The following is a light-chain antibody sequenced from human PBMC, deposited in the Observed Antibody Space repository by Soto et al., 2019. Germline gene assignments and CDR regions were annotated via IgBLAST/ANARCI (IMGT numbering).Light chain of an antibody. CDR3: QQYNNYPWT. Sequence: DIQMTQSPSTLSASVGDRVTITCRASQSISSWLAWYQQKPGKAPKLLIYKASSLESGVPSRFSGSGSGTEFTLTISSLQPGDFAAYYCQQYNNYPWTFGQGTKVEIK. CDR2: KAS. J-gene: IGKJ1*01. CDR1: QSISSW. V-gene: IGKV1-5*03.